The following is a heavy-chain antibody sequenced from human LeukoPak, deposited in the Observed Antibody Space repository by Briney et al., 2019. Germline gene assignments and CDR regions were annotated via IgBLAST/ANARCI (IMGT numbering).Heavy chain of an antibody. CDR2: ISSSGSTI. CDR1: GFTFSSYE. CDR3: ARESPRTFDI. Sequence: GGSLRLSCAASGFTFSSYEMNWVRRAPGKGLEWVSYISSSGSTIYYADSVKGRFTISRDNAKYSLYLQMNSLRAEDTAVYYCARESPRTFDIWGQGTMVTVSS. V-gene: IGHV3-48*03. J-gene: IGHJ3*02.